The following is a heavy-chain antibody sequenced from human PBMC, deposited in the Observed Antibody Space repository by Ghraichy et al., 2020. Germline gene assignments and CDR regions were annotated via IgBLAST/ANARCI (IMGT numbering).Heavy chain of an antibody. CDR3: TTGNRGTTGTTY. CDR2: INSKTDGGTT. CDR1: GYTLTKLW. V-gene: IGHV3-15*01. D-gene: IGHD1-1*01. J-gene: IGHJ4*02. Sequence: LSLTCVVSGYTLTKLWTGGLPQAPEKHLEWLYRINSKTDGGTTDYAAPVKGRFTISRDDSKNTLYLQMNSLKTEDTAVYYCTTGNRGTTGTTYWGQGTLVTVPS.